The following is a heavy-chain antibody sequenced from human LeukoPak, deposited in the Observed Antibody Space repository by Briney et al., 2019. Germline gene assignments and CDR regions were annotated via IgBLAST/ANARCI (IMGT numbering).Heavy chain of an antibody. V-gene: IGHV4-4*02. J-gene: IGHJ5*02. CDR3: ARAPRIAAHRQYNWFDP. CDR1: GASISSNNW. CDR2: INHSGST. D-gene: IGHD6-6*01. Sequence: SGTLSLTCAVSGASISSNNWWSWVRQPPGKGLEWIGEINHSGSTNYNPSLKSRVTISVDTSKNQFSLKLSSVTAADTAVYYCARAPRIAAHRQYNWFDPWGQGTLVTVSS.